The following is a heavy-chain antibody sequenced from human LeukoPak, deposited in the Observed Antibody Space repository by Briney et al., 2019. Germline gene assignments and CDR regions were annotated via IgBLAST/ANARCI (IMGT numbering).Heavy chain of an antibody. CDR3: AKDLRVTIVVPDAFDI. Sequence: PGGSLRLSCAASGFTFSSYWMHWVRQAPGKGLVWVSRIKSDGSNTNYADSVKGRFTISRDNAKNTLHLQMNSLRAEDTAVYYCAKDLRVTIVVPDAFDIWGQGTMVTVSS. D-gene: IGHD3-9*01. CDR2: IKSDGSNT. V-gene: IGHV3-74*01. CDR1: GFTFSSYW. J-gene: IGHJ3*02.